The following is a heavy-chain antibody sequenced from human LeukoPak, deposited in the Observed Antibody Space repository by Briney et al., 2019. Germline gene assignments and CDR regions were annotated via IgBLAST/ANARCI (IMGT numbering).Heavy chain of an antibody. D-gene: IGHD3-10*01. CDR2: IYYSGST. CDR1: GGSISSYY. Sequence: SETLSLTCTVSGGSISSYYWSWIRQPPGKGLEWIGYIYYSGSTNYNPSLKSRVTISVDTSKNQFSLKLSSVTAADTAVYYCARGVEYYYGSGTTSGFDYWGQGTLVTVSS. J-gene: IGHJ4*02. V-gene: IGHV4-59*01. CDR3: ARGVEYYYGSGTTSGFDY.